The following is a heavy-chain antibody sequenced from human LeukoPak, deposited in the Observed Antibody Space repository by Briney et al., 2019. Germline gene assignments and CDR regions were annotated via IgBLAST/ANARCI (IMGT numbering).Heavy chain of an antibody. CDR1: GGSISSYY. CDR3: ARKDGYSYGYNY. V-gene: IGHV4-59*01. J-gene: IGHJ4*02. D-gene: IGHD5-18*01. Sequence: SETLSLTCTVSGGSISSYYWSWIRQPPGKGLECVGYIYYSGSTNYNPSLKSRVTISVDTSKNQFSLRLSSVTAADTAVYYCARKDGYSYGYNYWGQGTLVTVSS. CDR2: IYYSGST.